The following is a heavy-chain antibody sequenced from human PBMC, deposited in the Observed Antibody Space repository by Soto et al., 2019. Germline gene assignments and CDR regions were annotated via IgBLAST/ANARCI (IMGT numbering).Heavy chain of an antibody. CDR2: IYPGDSDT. CDR3: ARLTEQQLDICYYYDMDV. D-gene: IGHD6-13*01. Sequence: GESLKISCKGSGYSFTSYWIGWVRQMPGKGLEWMGIIYPGDSDTRYSPSFQGQVTISADKSISTAYLQWSSLKASDTAMYYCARLTEQQLDICYYYDMDVWGQGTTVTVSS. V-gene: IGHV5-51*01. CDR1: GYSFTSYW. J-gene: IGHJ6*02.